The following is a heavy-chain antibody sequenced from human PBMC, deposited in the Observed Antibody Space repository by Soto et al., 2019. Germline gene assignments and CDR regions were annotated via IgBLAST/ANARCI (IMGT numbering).Heavy chain of an antibody. CDR3: ARSSGYDPFDAFDI. Sequence: EVQLLESGGGLVQPGGSLRLSCAASGFTFSSYAMSWVRQAPGKGLEWVSAISSGGSTYYADSVKGRFTISRDNSKNTLYLQMNSLRAEDTAVYYCARSSGYDPFDAFDIWGQGTMVTVSS. V-gene: IGHV3-23*01. J-gene: IGHJ3*02. D-gene: IGHD5-12*01. CDR2: ISSGGST. CDR1: GFTFSSYA.